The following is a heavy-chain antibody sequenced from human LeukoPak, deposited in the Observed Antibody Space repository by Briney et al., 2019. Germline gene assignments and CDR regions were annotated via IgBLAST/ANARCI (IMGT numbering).Heavy chain of an antibody. CDR3: ARGDGGEVDH. CDR2: VSSDGNIK. D-gene: IGHD3-16*01. J-gene: IGHJ4*02. V-gene: IGHV3-30-3*01. CDR1: GFTFNKFP. Sequence: GGSLRLSCAASGFTFNKFPMHWVRQAPGKGLEWMAAVSSDGNIKNYADSVKDRFTISRGNSKNTLYLQMNSLGPEDAAVYYCARGDGGEVDHWGQGTLVTVSS.